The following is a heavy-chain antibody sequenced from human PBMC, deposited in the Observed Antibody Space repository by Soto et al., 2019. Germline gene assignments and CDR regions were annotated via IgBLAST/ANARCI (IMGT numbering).Heavy chain of an antibody. Sequence: QDQLVQSGAEVKKPGSSVKVSCKAFGGPFSSHTFSWVRQAPRQGLEWMGRIIPALGTTTYAQKFQGRVTITADDSVTTVYMQLNSLRTEDTAVYYCARRDFGDYWYFDLWRRGTLVTVSS. CDR3: ARRDFGDYWYFDL. CDR1: GGPFSSHT. D-gene: IGHD4-17*01. J-gene: IGHJ2*01. V-gene: IGHV1-69*08. CDR2: IIPALGTT.